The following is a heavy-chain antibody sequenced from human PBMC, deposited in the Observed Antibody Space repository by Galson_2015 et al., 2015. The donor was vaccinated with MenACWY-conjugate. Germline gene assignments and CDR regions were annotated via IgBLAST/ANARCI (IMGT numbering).Heavy chain of an antibody. CDR3: ARDLLTVGETFDY. V-gene: IGHV3-21*01. J-gene: IGHJ4*02. Sequence: SLRLSCAASGFTFSSYSMNWVRQAPGKGLEWVSSISSSSSYIYYADSVKGRFTISRDNAKNSLYLQMNSLRAEDTAVYYCARDLLTVGETFDYWGQGTLVTVSS. CDR2: ISSSSSYI. CDR1: GFTFSSYS. D-gene: IGHD3-9*01.